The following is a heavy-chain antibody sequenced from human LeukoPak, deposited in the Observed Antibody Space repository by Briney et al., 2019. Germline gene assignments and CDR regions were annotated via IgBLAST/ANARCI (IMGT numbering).Heavy chain of an antibody. Sequence: PSETLSLTCTVSGGSISSYYWSWIRQPPGKGLEWIGYIYYSGSTNYNPSLKSRVTISVDTSKNQFSLKLSSVTAADTAVYYCARGQYFDWLVNWFDPWGQGTLVTVSS. V-gene: IGHV4-59*08. J-gene: IGHJ5*02. D-gene: IGHD3-9*01. CDR1: GGSISSYY. CDR2: IYYSGST. CDR3: ARGQYFDWLVNWFDP.